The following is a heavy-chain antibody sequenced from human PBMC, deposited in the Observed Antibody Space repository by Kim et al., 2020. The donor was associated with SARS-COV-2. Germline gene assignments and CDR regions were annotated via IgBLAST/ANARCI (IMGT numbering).Heavy chain of an antibody. D-gene: IGHD4-4*01. CDR3: ARAGLTTNGDYFYS. J-gene: IGHJ4*02. CDR2: INPSGGTP. Sequence: ASVKVSCKASGYTFTSNYMHWVRQAPGQGLEWMGIINPSGGTPNYAQRFQCRVTMTRATSTSTAYMELSSRRSEDTAVYYCARAGLTTNGDYFYSWGEGT. CDR1: GYTFTSNY. V-gene: IGHV1-46*01.